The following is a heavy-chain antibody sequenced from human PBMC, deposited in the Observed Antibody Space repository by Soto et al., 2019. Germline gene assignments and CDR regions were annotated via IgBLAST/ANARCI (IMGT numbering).Heavy chain of an antibody. D-gene: IGHD6-19*01. Sequence: LSLTCAVSGYSISSGYYWGWIRQPPGKGLEWIGSIYHSGSTYYNPSLKSRVTISVDTSKNQFSLKLSSVTAADTAVYYCAGRSDSSGWYYWVQGTLVTVSS. CDR3: AGRSDSSGWYY. J-gene: IGHJ4*02. CDR1: GYSISSGYY. V-gene: IGHV4-38-2*01. CDR2: IYHSGST.